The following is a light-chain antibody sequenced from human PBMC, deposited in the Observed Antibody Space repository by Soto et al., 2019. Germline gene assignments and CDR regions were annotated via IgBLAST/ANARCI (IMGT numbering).Light chain of an antibody. CDR1: ISNIGTNY. V-gene: IGLV1-47*01. J-gene: IGLJ1*01. Sequence: QSVLTQPPSVSGTPGQRVTISCSGGISNIGTNYVHWFQQLPGTAPKVLSNRDNQRPSGVPDRFSGSKSGTSASLANSGLPSEDEAEYYCAAWDDTVRSYVFGTGTKVTVL. CDR3: AAWDDTVRSYV. CDR2: RDN.